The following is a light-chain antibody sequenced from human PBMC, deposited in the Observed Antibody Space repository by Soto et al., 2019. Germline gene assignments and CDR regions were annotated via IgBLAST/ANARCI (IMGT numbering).Light chain of an antibody. Sequence: DIQMTQSPSSLSASVGDRVTITCQAGQDITNYLNWFQQKPGKSPKLLIYDASNLATVVPSRFSGSGSGTDFTFTISSLQPEDIATYYCQRYDALPLTFGGGTKVEIK. V-gene: IGKV1-33*01. CDR2: DAS. CDR3: QRYDALPLT. J-gene: IGKJ4*01. CDR1: QDITNY.